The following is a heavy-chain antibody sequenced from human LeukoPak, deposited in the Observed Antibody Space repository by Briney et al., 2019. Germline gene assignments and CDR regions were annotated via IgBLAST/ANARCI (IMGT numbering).Heavy chain of an antibody. CDR3: AKEAGGYGDYMFDY. D-gene: IGHD4-17*01. CDR2: ISSDGTNK. CDR1: GFTFSSYG. Sequence: GGSLRLSCAASGFTFSSYGRHWVRQAPGKGLEGVAVISSDGTNKYYADSVKGRFTISRDNSKNTLYLQMNSLRAEDTAVYYCAKEAGGYGDYMFDYWGQGTLVTVSS. V-gene: IGHV3-30*18. J-gene: IGHJ4*02.